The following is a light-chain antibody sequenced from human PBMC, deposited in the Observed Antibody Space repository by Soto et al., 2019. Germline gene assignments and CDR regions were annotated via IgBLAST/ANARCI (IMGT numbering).Light chain of an antibody. J-gene: IGKJ1*01. CDR3: QQYNTYLS. CDR2: KAS. Sequence: DIQMSQSRSTLSASVGDRITITFRASQSISSWLAWYQQKPGKAPKLLIYKASSLESGVPSRFSGSGSGTEFTLTISSLQPDDVATYYCQQYNTYLSFGQGTKVDI. V-gene: IGKV1-5*03. CDR1: QSISSW.